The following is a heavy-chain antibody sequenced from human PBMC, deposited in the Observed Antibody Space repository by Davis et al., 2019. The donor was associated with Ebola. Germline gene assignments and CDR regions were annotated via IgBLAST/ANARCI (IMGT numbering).Heavy chain of an antibody. CDR3: ARITGTRMTYYFDY. V-gene: IGHV1-2*02. J-gene: IGHJ4*02. D-gene: IGHD1-7*01. Sequence: ASVKVSCKASGYTFTGYYMHWVRQAPGQGLEWMGWINPNSGGTNYAQKFQGRVTMTRDTSISTAYLELSRLRSDDAAVYYCARITGTRMTYYFDYWGQGTLVTVSS. CDR2: INPNSGGT. CDR1: GYTFTGYY.